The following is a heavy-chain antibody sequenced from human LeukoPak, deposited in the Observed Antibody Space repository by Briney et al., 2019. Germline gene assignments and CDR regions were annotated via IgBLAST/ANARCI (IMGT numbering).Heavy chain of an antibody. CDR1: GFTFSNYG. J-gene: IGHJ6*02. CDR2: VSFDGIIK. D-gene: IGHD6-13*01. Sequence: PGGSLRLSCAASGFTFSNYGMHWVRQAPGKGLEWVAVVSFDGIIKHYAEAVQGRFTISRDNSKNTLYLQMNSLRAEYTAVYYCAKRAIAKRGGPVDVWGQGTTVTVTS. CDR3: AKRAIAKRGGPVDV. V-gene: IGHV3-30*18.